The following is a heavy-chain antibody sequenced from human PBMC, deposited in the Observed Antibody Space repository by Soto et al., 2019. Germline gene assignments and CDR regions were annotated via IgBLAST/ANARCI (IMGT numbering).Heavy chain of an antibody. Sequence: GASVKVSCKASGYTFTGYYMHWVRQAPGQGLEWMGWINPNSGGTNYAQKFQGRVTMTRDTSISTAYMELSRLRSDDTAVYYCARSFYCTNGVCYGGDYWGQGSLVTVSS. CDR2: INPNSGGT. J-gene: IGHJ4*02. V-gene: IGHV1-2*02. CDR1: GYTFTGYY. CDR3: ARSFYCTNGVCYGGDY. D-gene: IGHD2-8*01.